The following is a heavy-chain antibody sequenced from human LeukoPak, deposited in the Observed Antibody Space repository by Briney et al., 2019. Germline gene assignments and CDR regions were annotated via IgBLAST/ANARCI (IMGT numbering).Heavy chain of an antibody. Sequence: SETLSLTCTVSGYSISSGYYCGWIRQPPGKGLEWIGSIYHSGSTYYNPSLKSRVTISVDTPKNQFSLKLSSVTAADTAVYYCARATFIVVVPAAKWPVDPGVVDYWGQGTLVTVSS. CDR3: ARATFIVVVPAAKWPVDPGVVDY. D-gene: IGHD2-2*01. CDR2: IYHSGST. V-gene: IGHV4-38-2*02. J-gene: IGHJ4*02. CDR1: GYSISSGYY.